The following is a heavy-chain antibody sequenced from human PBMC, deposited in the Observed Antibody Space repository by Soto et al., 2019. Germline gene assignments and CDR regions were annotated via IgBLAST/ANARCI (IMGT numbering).Heavy chain of an antibody. Sequence: QVQLVESGGGVVQPGRSLRLSCAASGFTFSSYAMHWVRQAPGKGLERVAVISYDGSNKYYADSVKGRFTIYRDNSKNTRYLQMNSLRAEDTAVYYCARPLWRDDYNWVYVDLWGRGTLVTVSS. J-gene: IGHJ2*01. CDR1: GFTFSSYA. V-gene: IGHV3-30-3*01. CDR2: ISYDGSNK. CDR3: ARPLWRDDYNWVYVDL. D-gene: IGHD4-4*01.